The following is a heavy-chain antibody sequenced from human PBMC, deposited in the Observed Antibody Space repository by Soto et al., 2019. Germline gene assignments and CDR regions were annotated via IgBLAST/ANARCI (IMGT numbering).Heavy chain of an antibody. J-gene: IGHJ6*02. CDR3: ARDYDFWSGYLLGMDV. V-gene: IGHV3-11*06. D-gene: IGHD3-3*01. CDR1: GFTFSDYY. CDR2: ISSSSSYT. Sequence: LRLSCAASGFTFSDYYMSWIRQAPGKGLEWVSYISSSSSYTNYADSVKGRFTISRDNAKNSLYLQMNSLRAEDTAVYYCARDYDFWSGYLLGMDVWGQGTTVTVSS.